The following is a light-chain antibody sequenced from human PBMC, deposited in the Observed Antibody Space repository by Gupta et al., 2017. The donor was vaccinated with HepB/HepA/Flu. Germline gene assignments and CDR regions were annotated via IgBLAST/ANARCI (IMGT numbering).Light chain of an antibody. Sequence: QSALTQPRSVSGSPGQSVTISCTGTNSDVANYNYVSWYQQHPGKAPQWMMYDVTKRPSGVSDRVSGSQSGNTASLNISELRAEDEADAYCCTYAARQTGIFGGGTNLTVL. CDR1: NSDVANYNY. J-gene: IGLJ2*01. V-gene: IGLV2-11*01. CDR2: DVT. CDR3: CTYAARQTGI.